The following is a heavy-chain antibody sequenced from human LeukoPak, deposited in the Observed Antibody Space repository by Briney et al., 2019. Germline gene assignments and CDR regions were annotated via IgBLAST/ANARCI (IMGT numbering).Heavy chain of an antibody. V-gene: IGHV3-21*01. D-gene: IGHD4-23*01. J-gene: IGHJ6*03. CDR2: INDISSYI. Sequence: PGGSLRLSCAASGFTFSYYSMNWVRQAPGKGLEWVSAINDISSYIYYADSVKGRFTISRDNAKKSLYLQMNSLRAEDTAVYYCARDGDTVLTRGYYYYMDVWGKGTTVTASS. CDR1: GFTFSYYS. CDR3: ARDGDTVLTRGYYYYMDV.